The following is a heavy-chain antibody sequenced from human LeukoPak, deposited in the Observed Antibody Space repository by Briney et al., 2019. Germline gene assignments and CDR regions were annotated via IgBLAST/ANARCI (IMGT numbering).Heavy chain of an antibody. Sequence: PGGSLRLSCAASGFTFSTYSMNWVRQAPGKGLEWVSSISSSASYIYYADSVRGRLTISRDNAKNSLYLQMNSLRAEDTAVYYCARDSVYCTSTSCYLDYWGQGTLVTVSS. V-gene: IGHV3-21*01. J-gene: IGHJ4*02. D-gene: IGHD2-2*01. CDR3: ARDSVYCTSTSCYLDY. CDR2: ISSSASYI. CDR1: GFTFSTYS.